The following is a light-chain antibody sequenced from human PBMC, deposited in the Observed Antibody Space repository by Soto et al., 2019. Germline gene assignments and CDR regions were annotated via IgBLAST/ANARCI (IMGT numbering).Light chain of an antibody. Sequence: EIVLTQSPATLSLSPGERATLSCRASQSVRSSLAWYQQKPGQAPRLLIYAASTRATGIPARFSGSGSETDFTLTISSLQSEDFAVYYCQQYSKWPITFGQGTRLEIK. CDR2: AAS. V-gene: IGKV3-15*01. CDR1: QSVRSS. CDR3: QQYSKWPIT. J-gene: IGKJ5*01.